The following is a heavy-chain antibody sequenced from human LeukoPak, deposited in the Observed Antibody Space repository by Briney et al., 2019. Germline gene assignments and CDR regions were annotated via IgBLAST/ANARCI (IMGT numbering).Heavy chain of an antibody. D-gene: IGHD2-2*01. CDR1: GFTFDDYG. Sequence: PGGSLRLSCAASGFTFDDYGMSWVRQAPGKGLEWVSGINWNGGSTGYADSVKGRFTISRDNAKNSLYLQMNSLRAEDTAVYYCAKDSYPASFPPDIVVVPAAMGAAAAGSNEFDYWGQGTLVTVSS. CDR2: INWNGGST. J-gene: IGHJ4*02. CDR3: AKDSYPASFPPDIVVVPAAMGAAAAGSNEFDY. V-gene: IGHV3-20*04.